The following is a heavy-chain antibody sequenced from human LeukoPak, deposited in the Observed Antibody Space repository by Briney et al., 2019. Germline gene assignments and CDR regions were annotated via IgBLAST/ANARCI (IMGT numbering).Heavy chain of an antibody. V-gene: IGHV5-51*01. CDR3: VRLFFMTTVTTPFDY. CDR2: IYPGDSDT. D-gene: IGHD4-17*01. J-gene: IGHJ4*02. CDR1: GYSFTSYW. Sequence: GESLKISCKGSGYSFTSYWIGWVRQMPGKGLEWMGIIYPGDSDTRYSPSFQGQVTISADKSISTAYLQWSSLKASDTAMYCCVRLFFMTTVTTPFDYWGQGTLVTVSS.